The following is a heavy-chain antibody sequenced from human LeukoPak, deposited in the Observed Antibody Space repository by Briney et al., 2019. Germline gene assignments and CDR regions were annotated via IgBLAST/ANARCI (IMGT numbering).Heavy chain of an antibody. CDR1: GFTFGDYA. Sequence: GGSLRLSCTASGFTFGDYAMSWFRQAPGKGLEWVGFIRSKAYGGTTEYAASVKGRFTISRDDSKSIAYLQMSSLKTEDTAVYYCTRVGGYSSGWYGGRGYYYGMDVWGQGTTVTVSS. V-gene: IGHV3-49*03. CDR2: IRSKAYGGTT. J-gene: IGHJ6*02. D-gene: IGHD6-19*01. CDR3: TRVGGYSSGWYGGRGYYYGMDV.